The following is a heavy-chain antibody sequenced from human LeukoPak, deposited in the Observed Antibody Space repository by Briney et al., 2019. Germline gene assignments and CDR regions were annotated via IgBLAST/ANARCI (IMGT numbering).Heavy chain of an antibody. J-gene: IGHJ5*02. Sequence: KPSETLSLTCAVYGGSFSGYYWSWIRQPPGEGLEWIGETNHSGSTNYNPSLKSRVTISVDTSKNQFSLKLSSVTAADTAVYYCARGLRGIAARRNNWFDLWCQGTLVTVSS. CDR2: TNHSGST. CDR3: ARGLRGIAARRNNWFDL. V-gene: IGHV4-34*01. CDR1: GGSFSGYY. D-gene: IGHD6-6*01.